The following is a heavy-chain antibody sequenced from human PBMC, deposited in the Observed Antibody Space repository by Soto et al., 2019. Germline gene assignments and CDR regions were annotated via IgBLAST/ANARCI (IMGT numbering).Heavy chain of an antibody. D-gene: IGHD3-3*01. J-gene: IGHJ6*02. CDR3: ARDLSSITIFGVVIIGYGMDV. CDR2: INPNSGGT. CDR1: GYTFTGYY. V-gene: IGHV1-2*04. Sequence: GASVKLSCKASGYTFTGYYMHWVRQAPGQGLEWMGWINPNSGGTNYAQKFQGWVTMTRDTSISTAYMELSRLRSDDTAVYYCARDLSSITIFGVVIIGYGMDVWGQGTTVTVSS.